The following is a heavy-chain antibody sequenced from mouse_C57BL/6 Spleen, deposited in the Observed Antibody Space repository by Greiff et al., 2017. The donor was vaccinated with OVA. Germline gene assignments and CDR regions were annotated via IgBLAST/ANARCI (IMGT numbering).Heavy chain of an antibody. D-gene: IGHD1-1*01. V-gene: IGHV1-81*01. CDR3: AREGYGSSSYWYFDV. CDR1: GYTFTSYG. Sequence: QVQLKESGAELARPGASVKLSCKASGYTFTSYGISWVKQRTGQGLEWIGEIYPRSGNTYYNEKFKGKATLTADKSSSTAYMELRSLTSEDSAVYFCAREGYGSSSYWYFDVRGTGTTVTVSS. CDR2: IYPRSGNT. J-gene: IGHJ1*03.